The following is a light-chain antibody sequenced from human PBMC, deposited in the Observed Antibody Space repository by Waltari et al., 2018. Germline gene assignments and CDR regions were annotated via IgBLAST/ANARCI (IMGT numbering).Light chain of an antibody. CDR1: SSDVGGYNY. J-gene: IGLJ1*01. CDR3: SSYAGSNSHV. Sequence: QSALTQPPSASGSPGQSVTMSCTGTSSDVGGYNYVSWYQQHPGTVPKLIIYEVSERPSGVPHRFSGPKSGNTASLTVSGLQAEDEADYYCSSYAGSNSHVFGTGTRVTVL. CDR2: EVS. V-gene: IGLV2-8*01.